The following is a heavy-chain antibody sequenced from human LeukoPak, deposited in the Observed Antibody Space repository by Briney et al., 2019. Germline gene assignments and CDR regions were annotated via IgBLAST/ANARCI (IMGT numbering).Heavy chain of an antibody. J-gene: IGHJ4*02. Sequence: GGSLRLSCAASGFTFSSYEMNWVRQAPGKGLEWVSYISSSGSTIYYADSVKGRFTISRDNAKNSLYLQMNSLRAEDTAVYYCARAGYYDSSGYLLIYWGQGTLVTVSS. CDR3: ARAGYYDSSGYLLIY. V-gene: IGHV3-48*03. D-gene: IGHD3-22*01. CDR1: GFTFSSYE. CDR2: ISSSGSTI.